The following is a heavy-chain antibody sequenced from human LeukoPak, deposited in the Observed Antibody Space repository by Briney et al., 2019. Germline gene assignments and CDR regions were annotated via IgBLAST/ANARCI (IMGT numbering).Heavy chain of an antibody. Sequence: GGSLRLSRAASGFTYSRLAMTWVRQAPGKGLEWVSSISSSSSYIYYADSVKGRFTISRDNAKNSLYLQMNSLRAEDTAVYYCARMPGIVGATREFDYWGQGTLVTVSS. J-gene: IGHJ4*02. CDR3: ARMPGIVGATREFDY. V-gene: IGHV3-21*01. CDR1: GFTYSRLA. CDR2: ISSSSSYI. D-gene: IGHD1-26*01.